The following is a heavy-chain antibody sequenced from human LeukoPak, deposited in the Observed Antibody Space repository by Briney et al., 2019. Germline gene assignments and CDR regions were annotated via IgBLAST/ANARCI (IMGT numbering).Heavy chain of an antibody. V-gene: IGHV3-30*04. CDR3: ARALSRDGYNWYDY. Sequence: GGSLRLSCAASGFTFSSYAMSWVRQAPGKGLEWVAVISYDGSNKYYADSVKGRFTISRDNSKTTLYLQMNSLRAEDTAVYYCARALSRDGYNWYDYWGQGTLVTVSS. J-gene: IGHJ4*02. CDR2: ISYDGSNK. D-gene: IGHD5-24*01. CDR1: GFTFSSYA.